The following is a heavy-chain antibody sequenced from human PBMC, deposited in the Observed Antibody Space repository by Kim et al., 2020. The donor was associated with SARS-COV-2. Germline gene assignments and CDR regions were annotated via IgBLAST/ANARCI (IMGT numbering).Heavy chain of an antibody. CDR2: IYYSGST. J-gene: IGHJ6*02. Sequence: SETLSLTCTVSGGSISSYYWSWIRQPPGKGLEWIGYIYYSGSTNYNPSLKSRVTISVDTSKNQFSLKLSSVTAADTAVYYCARGVMVRGVGYYYYGMDVWGQGTTVTVSS. CDR1: GGSISSYY. V-gene: IGHV4-59*13. CDR3: ARGVMVRGVGYYYYGMDV. D-gene: IGHD3-10*01.